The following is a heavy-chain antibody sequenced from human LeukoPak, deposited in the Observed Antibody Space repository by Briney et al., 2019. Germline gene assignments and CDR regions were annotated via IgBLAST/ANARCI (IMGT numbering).Heavy chain of an antibody. CDR2: IKGDGSEK. CDR1: GFTFSDHY. V-gene: IGHV3-7*01. Sequence: GGSLRLSCAASGFTFSDHYMDWVRQAPGKGLEWVANIKGDGSEKWYADSVKGRFTISRDNAQNSVHLQMNSLRAEDTAVYHCARDEYRSRWLHPWGQGTLVTVTS. CDR3: ARDEYRSRWLHP. D-gene: IGHD5-24*01. J-gene: IGHJ5*02.